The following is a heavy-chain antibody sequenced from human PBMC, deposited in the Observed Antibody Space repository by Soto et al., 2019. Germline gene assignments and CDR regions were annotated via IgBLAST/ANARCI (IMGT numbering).Heavy chain of an antibody. Sequence: GGSLRLSCAACGFTCSSYAMSWVRQAPGKGLEWVSAISGSGGSTYYADSVKGRFTISRDNSKNTLYLQMNSLRAEDTAVYYCAKELLIAVAGTWPNWGQGTLVTVSS. CDR2: ISGSGGST. V-gene: IGHV3-23*01. J-gene: IGHJ4*02. CDR3: AKELLIAVAGTWPN. CDR1: GFTCSSYA. D-gene: IGHD6-19*01.